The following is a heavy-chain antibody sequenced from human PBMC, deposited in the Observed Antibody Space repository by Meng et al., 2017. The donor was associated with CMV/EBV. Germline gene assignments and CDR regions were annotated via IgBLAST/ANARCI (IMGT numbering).Heavy chain of an antibody. CDR1: GGSISSGDYY. Sequence: SETLSLTCTVSGGSISSGDYYWSWIRQPPGKGLEWIGYIYYSGSTYYNPSLKSRVTISVDTSKNQFSLKLSSVTAADTAVYYCARVCNDFWSGYYLGWFDPWGQGTLVTVSS. V-gene: IGHV4-30-4*08. J-gene: IGHJ5*02. CDR3: ARVCNDFWSGYYLGWFDP. CDR2: IYYSGST. D-gene: IGHD3-3*01.